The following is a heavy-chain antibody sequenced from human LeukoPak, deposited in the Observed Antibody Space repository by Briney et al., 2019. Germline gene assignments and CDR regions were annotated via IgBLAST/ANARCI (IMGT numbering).Heavy chain of an antibody. J-gene: IGHJ4*02. D-gene: IGHD6-6*01. Sequence: KPSETLSLTCTVSGGSISSYYWSWIRQPPGKGLEWIGYIYYSGSTNYNPSLKSRVTISVDTSKNQFSLKLSSVTAADTAVYYCARLSSSSNDYWGQGTLVTVSS. CDR2: IYYSGST. CDR1: GGSISSYY. CDR3: ARLSSSSNDY. V-gene: IGHV4-59*08.